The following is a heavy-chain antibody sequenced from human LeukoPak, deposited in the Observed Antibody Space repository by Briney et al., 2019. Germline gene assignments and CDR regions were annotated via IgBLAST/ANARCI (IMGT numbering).Heavy chain of an antibody. Sequence: ASVKVSCKASGYTFTGYYMHWVRQAPGQGLEWMGWINPNSGGTIYAQKFQGRVTMTRDTSISTAYMELSRLRSDDTAVYCCVREASASISMIRGVPFWFDPWGQGTLVTVSS. J-gene: IGHJ5*02. V-gene: IGHV1-2*02. CDR2: INPNSGGT. CDR1: GYTFTGYY. CDR3: VREASASISMIRGVPFWFDP. D-gene: IGHD3-10*01.